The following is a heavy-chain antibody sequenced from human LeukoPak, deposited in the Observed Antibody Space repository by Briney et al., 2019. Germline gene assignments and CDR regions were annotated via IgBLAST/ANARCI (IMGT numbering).Heavy chain of an antibody. CDR1: GFTFRSHG. J-gene: IGHJ4*02. CDR3: ARGRPHGNDY. D-gene: IGHD4-23*01. V-gene: IGHV3-33*01. Sequence: PGTSLRLSCAASGFTFRSHGMHWVRQAPGKGLEWVAFIWYDGSNKYYTDSVKGRFTISRDNSKNTLYLQMNSLRAEDTAVYYCARGRPHGNDYWGQGTLVTVSS. CDR2: IWYDGSNK.